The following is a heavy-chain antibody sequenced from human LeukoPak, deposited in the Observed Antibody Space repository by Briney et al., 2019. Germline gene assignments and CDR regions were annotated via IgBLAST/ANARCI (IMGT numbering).Heavy chain of an antibody. CDR2: IKNKTDGGTT. J-gene: IGHJ5*02. CDR1: GFTFSIYN. D-gene: IGHD5-12*01. V-gene: IGHV3-15*01. CDR3: TTRIRGYA. Sequence: GGSLRLSCAVSGFTFSIYNMAWVRQAPGKGLEWVGRIKNKTDGGTTDYAAPVKGRFTISRDDSKNTLYLQMNSLKTEDTAVYYCTTRIRGYAWGQGSLVTVSS.